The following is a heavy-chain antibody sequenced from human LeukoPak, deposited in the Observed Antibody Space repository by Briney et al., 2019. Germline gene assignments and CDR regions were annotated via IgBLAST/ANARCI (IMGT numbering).Heavy chain of an antibody. Sequence: GGSLRLSCAASGFTFNSYWMSWVRQAPGKGLEWVANVQQEGSEKYYVDSVKGRFTISRDNAKNSVYLEMNSLRAEYTATYYCATTLNVATAGYFWGQGTLVTVSS. CDR2: VQQEGSEK. CDR3: ATTLNVATAGYF. D-gene: IGHD6-13*01. CDR1: GFTFNSYW. V-gene: IGHV3-7*01. J-gene: IGHJ4*02.